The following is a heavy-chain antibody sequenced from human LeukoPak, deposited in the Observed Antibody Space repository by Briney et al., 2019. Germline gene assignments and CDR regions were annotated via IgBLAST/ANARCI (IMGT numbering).Heavy chain of an antibody. CDR1: GGSISSSNW. CDR2: IYHSGST. J-gene: IGHJ4*02. Sequence: SETLSLTCAVSGGSISSSNWWSWVRQPPGKGLEWIGEIYHSGSTNYNPSLKSRVTISVDKSKNQFSLKLSSVTAADTAVYYCACKGGGYGPRGVDYWGQGTLVTVSS. V-gene: IGHV4-4*02. D-gene: IGHD5-12*01. CDR3: ACKGGGYGPRGVDY.